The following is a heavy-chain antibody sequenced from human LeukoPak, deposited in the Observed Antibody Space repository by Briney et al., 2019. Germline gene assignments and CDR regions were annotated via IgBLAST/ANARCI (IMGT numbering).Heavy chain of an antibody. CDR3: ARHRRGGYNFFDY. J-gene: IGHJ4*02. D-gene: IGHD5-24*01. Sequence: PSETLSLTCAVYGGSFSGYYWSWIRQPPGKGLEWIGEINHSGSTNYNPSLKSRVTISVDTSKNQFSLKLSSVTAADTAVYYCARHRRGGYNFFDYWGQGTLVTVSS. CDR1: GGSFSGYY. CDR2: INHSGST. V-gene: IGHV4-34*01.